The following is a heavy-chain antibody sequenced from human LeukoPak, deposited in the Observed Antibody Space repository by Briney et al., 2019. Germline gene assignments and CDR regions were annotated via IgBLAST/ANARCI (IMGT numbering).Heavy chain of an antibody. Sequence: SETLSLTCVVSGGTISSSDLWSWVRQSPGKGLELVGEIYHSGGTNYNPSLKSRVTISVDKSKNQFSLKLSSVTAADTAVYYCARGGYWASSGWGPWGQGTLVTVSS. D-gene: IGHD6-19*01. CDR3: ARGGYWASSGWGP. J-gene: IGHJ5*02. V-gene: IGHV4-4*02. CDR1: GGTISSSDL. CDR2: IYHSGGT.